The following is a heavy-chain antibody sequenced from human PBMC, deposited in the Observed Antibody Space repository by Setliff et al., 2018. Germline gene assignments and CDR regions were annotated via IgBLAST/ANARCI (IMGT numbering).Heavy chain of an antibody. D-gene: IGHD3-9*01. CDR3: ARDSVLRYFDWLLYTPDAFDI. V-gene: IGHV3-48*04. CDR2: ISSSSSTI. CDR1: GFTFSSYS. Sequence: PGGSLRLSCAASGFTFSSYSMNWVRQAPGKGLEWVSSISSSSSTIYYADSVKGRFTISRDNAKNSLYLQMNSLRAEDTAVYYCARDSVLRYFDWLLYTPDAFDIWGQGTMVTVSS. J-gene: IGHJ3*02.